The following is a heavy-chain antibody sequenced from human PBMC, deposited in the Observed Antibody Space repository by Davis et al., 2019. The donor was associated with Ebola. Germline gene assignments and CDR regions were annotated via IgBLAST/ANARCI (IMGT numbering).Heavy chain of an antibody. D-gene: IGHD3-16*01. Sequence: PGGSLRLSCAASGFTFSGSAMHWVRQASRKGLEWVGRIRSKANSYATAYAASVKGRFTISRDNAKNTLYLQMNSLRAEDTAVYYCMSLSGGSWGQGTLVTVSS. CDR1: GFTFSGSA. V-gene: IGHV3-73*01. CDR3: MSLSGGS. CDR2: IRSKANSYAT. J-gene: IGHJ5*02.